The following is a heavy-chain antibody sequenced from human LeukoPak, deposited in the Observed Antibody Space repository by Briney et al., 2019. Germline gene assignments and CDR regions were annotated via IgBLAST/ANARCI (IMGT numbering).Heavy chain of an antibody. Sequence: GGSLRLSCAASGSAFSSYSMNWVRQVPGKGLEWVSYISSSSSTTYYADSVKGRFTISRDNAKNSLYLQMNSLRAEDTAVYYCARESHYDPGYCSSTGCYSVWGKGTTVTVSS. CDR3: ARESHYDPGYCSSTGCYSV. CDR2: ISSSSSTT. CDR1: GSAFSSYS. V-gene: IGHV3-48*04. D-gene: IGHD2-2*02. J-gene: IGHJ6*04.